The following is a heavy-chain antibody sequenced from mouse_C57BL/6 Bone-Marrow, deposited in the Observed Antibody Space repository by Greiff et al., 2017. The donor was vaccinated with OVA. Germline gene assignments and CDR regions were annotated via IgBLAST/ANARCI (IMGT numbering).Heavy chain of an antibody. J-gene: IGHJ2*01. V-gene: IGHV1-72*01. CDR3: ARSKTTDLFDY. Sequence: QVQLKQPGAELVKPGASVKLSCKASGYTFTSYWMHWVKQRPGRGLEWIGRIDPNSGGTKYNEKFKSKATLTVDKPSSTAYMQLSSLTSEDSAVYDCARSKTTDLFDYWGQGTTLTVSS. CDR1: GYTFTSYW. CDR2: IDPNSGGT. D-gene: IGHD1-1*01.